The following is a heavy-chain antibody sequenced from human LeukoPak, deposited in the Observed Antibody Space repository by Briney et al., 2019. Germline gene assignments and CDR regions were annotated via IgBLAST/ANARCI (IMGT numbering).Heavy chain of an antibody. CDR2: IYTSGRT. D-gene: IGHD6-13*01. V-gene: IGHV4-61*02. J-gene: IGHJ4*02. CDR3: AMRERLAAAFDY. CDR1: GGSLSSASYY. Sequence: SQTLSLTCTVSGGSLSSASYYWSWIRQPAGKGLEWIRRIYTSGRTNYNPSLKSRVTISVDTSKNQFSLKLSSVNAAVTAVYYCAMRERLAAAFDYWGEGTLVGVSS.